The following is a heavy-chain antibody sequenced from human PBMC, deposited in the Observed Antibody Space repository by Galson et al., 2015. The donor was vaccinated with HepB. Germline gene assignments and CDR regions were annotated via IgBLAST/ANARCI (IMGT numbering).Heavy chain of an antibody. Sequence: SVKVSCKVSGYTLTELSMHWVRQAPGKGLEWMGGFDPEDGETIYAQKFQGRVTMTEDTSTDTAYMELSSLRSEDTAVYYCATVAFSSGPAFDIWGQGTMVTVSS. CDR1: GYTLTELS. CDR2: FDPEDGET. D-gene: IGHD6-19*01. CDR3: ATVAFSSGPAFDI. J-gene: IGHJ3*02. V-gene: IGHV1-24*01.